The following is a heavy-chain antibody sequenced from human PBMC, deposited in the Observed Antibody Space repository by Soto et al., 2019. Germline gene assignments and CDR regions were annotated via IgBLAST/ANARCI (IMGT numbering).Heavy chain of an antibody. CDR3: ARDASYYSLWSGYYPSRNGMDV. V-gene: IGHV3-33*01. Sequence: QVQVVESGGGVVQPGRSLRLSCAASGFTFSSFGMHWVRQAPGKGLEWVSLIWYDGSKKSYGDSVKCRFTISRDNSRNTVYLHMNSLRADDTAVYYCARDASYYSLWSGYYPSRNGMDVWGQGTTVTVSS. D-gene: IGHD3-3*01. CDR2: IWYDGSKK. J-gene: IGHJ6*02. CDR1: GFTFSSFG.